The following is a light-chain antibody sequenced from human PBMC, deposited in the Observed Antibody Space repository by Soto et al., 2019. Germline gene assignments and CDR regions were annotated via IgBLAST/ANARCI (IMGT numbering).Light chain of an antibody. Sequence: QSALTQPASVSGSPGQSITISCTGTSSDIGTYNYVSWYQHHPGKVPKLMIYDVSNRPSGVSNRFSGSKSGNTASLTISGLQAEDEADYYCATWDDRLNGYVFGSGTKVTVL. CDR1: SSDIGTYNY. V-gene: IGLV2-14*01. J-gene: IGLJ1*01. CDR2: DVS. CDR3: ATWDDRLNGYV.